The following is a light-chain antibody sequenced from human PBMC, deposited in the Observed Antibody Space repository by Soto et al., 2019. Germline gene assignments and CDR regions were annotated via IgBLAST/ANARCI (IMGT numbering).Light chain of an antibody. V-gene: IGKV1-5*03. J-gene: IGKJ1*01. Sequence: DIQMTQAPCTLSRSVLHRLTITCRASQTISSWLAWYQQKPGKAPKLLIYKASTLKSGVPSRFSGSGSGTEFTLTISSLQPDDFATYYCQHYNSYSEAFGQGTKVDIK. CDR1: QTISSW. CDR2: KAS. CDR3: QHYNSYSEA.